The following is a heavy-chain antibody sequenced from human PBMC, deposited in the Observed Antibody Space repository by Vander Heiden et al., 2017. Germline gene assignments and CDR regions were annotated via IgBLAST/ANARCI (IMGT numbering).Heavy chain of an antibody. CDR2: IIPIFGTA. CDR3: ASPHCSSTSCYDYYYYYGIDV. V-gene: IGHV1-69*01. D-gene: IGHD2-2*01. Sequence: ASGGTFSSYAISWVRQAPGQGLEWMGGIIPIFGTANYAQKFQGRVTITADESTSTAYKELSSLRSEDTAVYYCASPHCSSTSCYDYYYYYGIDVWGQGTTVTVSS. J-gene: IGHJ6*02. CDR1: GGTFSSYA.